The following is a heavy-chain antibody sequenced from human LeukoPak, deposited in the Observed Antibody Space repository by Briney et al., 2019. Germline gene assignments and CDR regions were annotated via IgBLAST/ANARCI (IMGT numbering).Heavy chain of an antibody. Sequence: SETLSLTCTVSGGSISSYYWSWIRQPPGKGLEWIGYIYYSGSTNYNPSLKSRVTISVDTSKNQFSLKLSSVTAADTAVYYCTTGPPRSSSSWYSFDYWGQGTLVTVSS. CDR3: TTGPPRSSSSWYSFDY. CDR2: IYYSGST. D-gene: IGHD6-13*01. CDR1: GGSISSYY. V-gene: IGHV4-59*08. J-gene: IGHJ4*02.